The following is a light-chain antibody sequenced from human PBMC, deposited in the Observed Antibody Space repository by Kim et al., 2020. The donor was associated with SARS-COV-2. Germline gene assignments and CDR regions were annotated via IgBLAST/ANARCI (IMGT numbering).Light chain of an antibody. J-gene: IGKJ4*02. CDR3: QQYESWSPLT. CDR2: DAS. V-gene: IGKV3-15*01. Sequence: EIVLTQSPATLSVSPGERGTLSCRASQTVNKYLAWYQQIPGQAPRLLIYDASTRATGIPARFSGSGSGTEFTLTISSLQPEDFALYYCQQYESWSPLTCGGGNKVEI. CDR1: QTVNKY.